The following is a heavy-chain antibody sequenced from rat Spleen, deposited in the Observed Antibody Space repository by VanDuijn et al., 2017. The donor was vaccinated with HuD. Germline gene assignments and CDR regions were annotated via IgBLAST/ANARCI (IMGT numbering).Heavy chain of an antibody. Sequence: EVQLVESGGGLVQPGGSLKLSCAASGFTFSGFYMAWVRQAPKKGLEWIASITYDGSSTYYRDSVKGRFTISRDNAENTVYLQMNSLRSEDTATYYCAAAGYGYWGQGVMVTVSS. V-gene: IGHV5-22*01. J-gene: IGHJ2*01. CDR2: ITYDGSST. CDR3: AAAGYGY. D-gene: IGHD1-7*01. CDR1: GFTFSGFY.